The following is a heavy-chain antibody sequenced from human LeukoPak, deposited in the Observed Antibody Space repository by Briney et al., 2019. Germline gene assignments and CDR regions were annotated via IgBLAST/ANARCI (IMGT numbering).Heavy chain of an antibody. Sequence: GGSLRLSCAASGFTFSSYATTWVRQAPGKGLEWVSTISATGGSTYYADSVKGRLTISRDNSKNTLYLQMNSLRAEDTAVYSCAKDSGTYYKAFDYWGQGTLVTVSS. CDR1: GFTFSSYA. V-gene: IGHV3-23*01. CDR2: ISATGGST. D-gene: IGHD1-26*01. J-gene: IGHJ4*02. CDR3: AKDSGTYYKAFDY.